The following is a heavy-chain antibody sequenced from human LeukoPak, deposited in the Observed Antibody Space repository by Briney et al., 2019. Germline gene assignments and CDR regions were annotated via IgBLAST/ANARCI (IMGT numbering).Heavy chain of an antibody. D-gene: IGHD6-19*01. V-gene: IGHV4-59*01. Sequence: SETLSLTCTVSGGSISSYYWSWIRQPPGKGLEWIGYIYYSGSTNYNPSLKSRVTISVDTSKNQFSLKLSSVTAADTAVYYCAKLGPPGIVVTGTDAFDIWGQGTMVTVSS. CDR2: IYYSGST. CDR3: AKLGPPGIVVTGTDAFDI. J-gene: IGHJ3*02. CDR1: GGSISSYY.